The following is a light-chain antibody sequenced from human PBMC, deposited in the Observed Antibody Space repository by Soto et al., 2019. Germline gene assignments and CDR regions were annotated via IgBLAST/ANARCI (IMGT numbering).Light chain of an antibody. J-gene: IGLJ1*01. CDR2: DVS. Sequence: ALTQPRSVSGSPGQSVTISCTGTSSDVGNYNYVSWYQQHPGKAPKLMIYDVSKRPSGVPDRFSGSKSGNTASLTISGLQAEDEADYYCCSYAGSYTFYVFGTGTKLTVL. CDR1: SSDVGNYNY. V-gene: IGLV2-11*01. CDR3: CSYAGSYTFYV.